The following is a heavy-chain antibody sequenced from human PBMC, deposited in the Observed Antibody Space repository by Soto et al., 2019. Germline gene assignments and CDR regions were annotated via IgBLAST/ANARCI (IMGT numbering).Heavy chain of an antibody. CDR3: ARAVALPGLFYFDY. V-gene: IGHV4-4*02. CDR2: IYNSGSA. J-gene: IGHJ4*02. D-gene: IGHD1-1*01. CDR1: GGSISTAHS. Sequence: QVQLHESGPGLVKPSGTLSLTCAVSGGSISTAHSWSWVRQTPGKGLEWIAEIYNSGSANYNPSLKSRVTISVDKSKNQFSLKPISVTAADTAIYFCARAVALPGLFYFDYWGQGTLVTVSS.